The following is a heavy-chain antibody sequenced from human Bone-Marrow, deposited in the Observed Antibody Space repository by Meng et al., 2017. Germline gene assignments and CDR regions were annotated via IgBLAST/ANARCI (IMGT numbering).Heavy chain of an antibody. D-gene: IGHD6-6*01. J-gene: IGHJ6*02. CDR3: AKYTNSSRRCAMDV. CDR1: NFTLSIYA. Sequence: GESLKISCATSNFTLSIYAMTWVRQAPGKGLEWVSSLSSSGSSTYYADSVKGRFTISRDNSKNTLYLQMNSLGVEDTAIYYCAKYTNSSRRCAMDVWGQGTTVTVSS. V-gene: IGHV3-23*01. CDR2: LSSSGSST.